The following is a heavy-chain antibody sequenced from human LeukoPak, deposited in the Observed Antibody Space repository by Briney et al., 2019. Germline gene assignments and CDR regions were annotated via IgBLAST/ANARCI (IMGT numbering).Heavy chain of an antibody. V-gene: IGHV4-59*12. CDR2: IYYTGNT. Sequence: GSLRLSCAASGFTFSSYSMNWVRQAPGKGLEWIGNIYYTGNTYYSASLKSRVTISVDTSKNQFSLKVISMTAADTAVYYCTKSDGYGLIRICGRGTMVTVSS. J-gene: IGHJ3*02. CDR3: TKSDGYGLIRI. CDR1: GFTFSSYS. D-gene: IGHD3-10*01.